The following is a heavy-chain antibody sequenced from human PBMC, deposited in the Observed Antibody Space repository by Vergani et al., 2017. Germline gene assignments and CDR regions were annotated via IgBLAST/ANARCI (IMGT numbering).Heavy chain of an antibody. D-gene: IGHD1-26*01. V-gene: IGHV3-7*01. CDR3: AKTGGGSYLYYYYYMDV. CDR1: GFTFSIYW. CDR2: IKQDGSEK. J-gene: IGHJ6*03. Sequence: EVQLVESGGGLVQPGGSLRLSCAASGFTFSIYWMSWVRQAPGKGLEWVANIKQDGSEKYYVDSVKGRFTISRDNAKNSLYLQMNSLRAEDTAVYYCAKTGGGSYLYYYYYMDVWGKGTTVTVSS.